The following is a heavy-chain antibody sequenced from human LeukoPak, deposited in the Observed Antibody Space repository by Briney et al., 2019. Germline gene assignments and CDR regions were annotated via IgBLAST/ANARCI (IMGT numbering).Heavy chain of an antibody. V-gene: IGHV4-59*01. CDR3: ARGVAAAGTFYYGMDV. CDR1: GGSISSYY. D-gene: IGHD6-13*01. Sequence: KPSETLSLTCTVSGGSISSYYWSWIRQPPGKGLEGVGYIYYSGSTNYNPSLKSRVTISVDTSKNQFSLKLSSVTAADTAVYYCARGVAAAGTFYYGMDVWGQGTTVTVSS. CDR2: IYYSGST. J-gene: IGHJ6*02.